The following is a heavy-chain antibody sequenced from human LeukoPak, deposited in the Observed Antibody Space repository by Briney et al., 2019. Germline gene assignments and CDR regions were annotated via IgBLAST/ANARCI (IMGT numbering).Heavy chain of an antibody. Sequence: SETLSLTCTVSGGSISSYYWSWIRQPPGKGLEWIGYIYYSGSTNYNPSLKSRVTISVDTSKNQFSLKLSSVTAADTAVYYCAIEDSSGYYPYFDYWGQGTLVTVSS. CDR1: GGSISSYY. CDR3: AIEDSSGYYPYFDY. V-gene: IGHV4-59*01. J-gene: IGHJ4*02. CDR2: IYYSGST. D-gene: IGHD3-22*01.